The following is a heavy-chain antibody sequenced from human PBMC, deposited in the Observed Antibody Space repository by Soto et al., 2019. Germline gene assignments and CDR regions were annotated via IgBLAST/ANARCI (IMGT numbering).Heavy chain of an antibody. CDR3: AGEDYGGYSYGQGTRDLRNYNNWFDP. CDR2: INHSGST. D-gene: IGHD5-18*01. J-gene: IGHJ5*02. CDR1: GGSFSGYY. V-gene: IGHV4-34*01. Sequence: SETLSLTCAVYGGSFSGYYWSWIRQPPGKGLEWIGEINHSGSTNYNPSLKSRVTISVDTSKNQFSLKLSSVTAADTAVYYCAGEDYGGYSYGQGTRDLRNYNNWFDPWGQGTLVTVSS.